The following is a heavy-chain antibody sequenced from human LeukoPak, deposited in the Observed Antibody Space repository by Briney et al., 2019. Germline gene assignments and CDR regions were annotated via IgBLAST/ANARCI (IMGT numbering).Heavy chain of an antibody. Sequence: GGSLRLSCAASGFTFSSYSMNRVRQAPGKGLEWVSSISSSSSYIYYADSVKGRFTISRDNAKNSLYLQMNSLRAEDTAVYYCARGALGYSYGYFDYWGQGTLVTVSS. CDR1: GFTFSSYS. D-gene: IGHD5-18*01. CDR2: ISSSSSYI. J-gene: IGHJ4*02. CDR3: ARGALGYSYGYFDY. V-gene: IGHV3-21*01.